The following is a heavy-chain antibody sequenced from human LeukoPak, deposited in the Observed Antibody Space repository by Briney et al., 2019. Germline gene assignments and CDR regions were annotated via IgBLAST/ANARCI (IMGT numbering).Heavy chain of an antibody. CDR2: ISYDGSNK. D-gene: IGHD2-2*01. CDR3: ARDYSRSPRGVVPAATLAY. Sequence: GGSLRLSCAASGFTFSSYAMHWVRQAPGKGLEWVAVISYDGSNKYYADSVKGRFTISRDNSKNTLYLQMNSLRAEDTAVYYCARDYSRSPRGVVPAATLAYWGQGTLVTVSS. J-gene: IGHJ4*02. V-gene: IGHV3-30*04. CDR1: GFTFSSYA.